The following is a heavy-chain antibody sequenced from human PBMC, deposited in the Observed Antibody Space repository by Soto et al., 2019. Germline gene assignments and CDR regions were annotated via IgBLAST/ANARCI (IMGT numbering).Heavy chain of an antibody. CDR1: GYSFTSYW. D-gene: IGHD5-12*01. CDR2: IYPGDSDT. V-gene: IGHV5-51*01. CDR3: ARVKVANYYYYGMDV. Sequence: EVQLVQSGAEVKKPGESLKISCKGSGYSFTSYWIGWVRQMPGKGLEWMGIIYPGDSDTRYSPSFQGQVTISADKSISTAYLQWSSLKASDTAMYYCARVKVANYYYYGMDVWGQGTTVTVSS. J-gene: IGHJ6*02.